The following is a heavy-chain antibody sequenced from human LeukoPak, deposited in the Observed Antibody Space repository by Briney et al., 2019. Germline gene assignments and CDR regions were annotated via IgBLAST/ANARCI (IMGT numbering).Heavy chain of an antibody. CDR1: GGSISSYY. D-gene: IGHD6-13*01. CDR3: ARAATPVDSSSWFAY. CDR2: IYYSGST. Sequence: PSETLSLTCTVSGGSISSYYWSWIRQPPGKGLEWMGYIYYSGSTNYNPSLKSRVTISLHTSKNQFSLKLSSVHAADPAVYYCARAATPVDSSSWFAYWGQGTLVTVSS. J-gene: IGHJ4*02. V-gene: IGHV4-59*01.